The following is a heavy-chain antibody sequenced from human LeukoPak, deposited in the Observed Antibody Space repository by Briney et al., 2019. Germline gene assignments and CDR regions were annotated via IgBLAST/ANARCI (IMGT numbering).Heavy chain of an antibody. CDR3: ARATYQVVSRWFDP. CDR2: IYYSGST. V-gene: IGHV4-30-4*01. D-gene: IGHD2-2*01. Sequence: SETLSLTCAVSGVSISTGDYYWSWIRQPPGRGLEWIGYIYYSGSTYYNPSLKSRVTLSVDTSKNQFSLNLSSVTAADTAVYYCARATYQVVSRWFDPWGQGTLVTVSS. CDR1: GVSISTGDYY. J-gene: IGHJ5*02.